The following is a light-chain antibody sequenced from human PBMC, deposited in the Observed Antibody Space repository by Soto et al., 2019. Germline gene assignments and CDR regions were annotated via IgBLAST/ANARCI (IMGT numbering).Light chain of an antibody. Sequence: DIQMTQSPSSLSASVGDRVTITCRASQSISSYLNWYQQKPGKAPKLLIYAASSLQSGVPSRFSGCGSGTDFTLTISSLQPEYFATYYCQQSYSTPRLTFGGGTKVEIK. CDR2: AAS. CDR3: QQSYSTPRLT. CDR1: QSISSY. V-gene: IGKV1-39*01. J-gene: IGKJ4*01.